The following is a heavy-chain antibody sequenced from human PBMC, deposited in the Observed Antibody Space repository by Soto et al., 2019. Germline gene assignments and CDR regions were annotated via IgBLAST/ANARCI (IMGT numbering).Heavy chain of an antibody. V-gene: IGHV3-30*18. D-gene: IGHD2-2*01. Sequence: QVQLVESGGGVVQPGRSLRLSCAASGFTFSSYGMHWVRQAPGKGLEWVAVISYDGSNKYYADAVKGRFTISRDNSKNTLYLQMNSLRAEDTAVYYCAKDSGYCSSTSCYCHFDYWGQGTLVTVSS. CDR3: AKDSGYCSSTSCYCHFDY. J-gene: IGHJ4*02. CDR2: ISYDGSNK. CDR1: GFTFSSYG.